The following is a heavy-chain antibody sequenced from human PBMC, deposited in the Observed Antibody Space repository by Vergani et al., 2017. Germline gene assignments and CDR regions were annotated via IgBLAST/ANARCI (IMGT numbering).Heavy chain of an antibody. D-gene: IGHD6-6*01. V-gene: IGHV1-69*01. CDR2: IIPIFGTA. J-gene: IGHJ4*02. CDR1: GGTFSSYA. Sequence: QVQLVQSGAEVKKPGSSVKVSCKASGGTFSSYAISWVRQAPGQGVEWMGGIIPIFGTANYAQKFQGRGTITADESTSTAYMELSSLRSEDTAVYYCARLAPVRMAARPGNEQDDYWGQGTLVTVSS. CDR3: ARLAPVRMAARPGNEQDDY.